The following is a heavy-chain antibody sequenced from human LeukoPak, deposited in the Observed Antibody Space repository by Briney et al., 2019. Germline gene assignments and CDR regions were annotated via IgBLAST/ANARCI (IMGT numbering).Heavy chain of an antibody. V-gene: IGHV4-34*01. Sequence: SETLSLTCAVYGGSFNGYYWSWVRQPPGKGPGWIGEINHSGSTNYNPSLKSRVTISVDTSKNQFSLKLSSVTAADAAVHEYARERALYCGSSAYPLLGEYWRQGTLVTVFS. CDR3: ARERALYCGSSAYPLLGEY. CDR2: INHSGST. J-gene: IGHJ4*02. D-gene: IGHD3-22*01. CDR1: GGSFNGYY.